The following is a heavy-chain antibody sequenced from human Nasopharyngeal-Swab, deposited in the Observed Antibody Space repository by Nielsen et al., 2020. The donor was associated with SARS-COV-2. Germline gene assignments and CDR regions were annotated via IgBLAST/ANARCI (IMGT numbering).Heavy chain of an antibody. J-gene: IGHJ6*02. CDR3: ARDSFSRVGAAGSSHYYYYGMDV. CDR1: GFTFSSYW. V-gene: IGHV3-7*01. D-gene: IGHD6-13*01. CDR2: IKQDGSEK. Sequence: GASLKTSCAASGFTFSSYWMSWVRQAPGKGLEWVANIKQDGSEKYYVDSVKGRFTISRDNAKNSLYLQMNSLRAEDTAVYYCARDSFSRVGAAGSSHYYYYGMDVWGQGTTVTVSS.